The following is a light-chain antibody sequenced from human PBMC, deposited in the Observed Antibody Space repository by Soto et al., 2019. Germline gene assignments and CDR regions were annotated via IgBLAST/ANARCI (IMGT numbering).Light chain of an antibody. CDR2: EDN. V-gene: IGLV2-23*01. CDR3: CAFVRSNALL. CDR1: SSEVGSYKL. Sequence: QSALTQPASVSGSPGQSVTISYTGASSEVGSYKLVSWYQHHPGTAPKFIIYEDNKRASGVSNRVSGSKTGNTASLTISGLQAEDEADYYCCAFVRSNALLFGGGTKVTVL. J-gene: IGLJ2*01.